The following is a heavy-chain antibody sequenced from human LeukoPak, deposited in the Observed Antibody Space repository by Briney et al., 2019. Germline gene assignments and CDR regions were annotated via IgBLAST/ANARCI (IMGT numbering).Heavy chain of an antibody. J-gene: IGHJ6*02. CDR1: GFTFSSYA. D-gene: IGHD5-12*01. V-gene: IGHV3-23*01. CDR2: LSGSGGST. CDR3: ATAYSGYEPYGLDV. Sequence: PGGSLRLSCAASGFTFSSYAMSWVRQAPGKGLEWVSGLSGSGGSTYYTDSVKGRFTISRDNSKNTLSLQMNSLRAEDAALYYCATAYSGYEPYGLDVWGQGTTVTVSS.